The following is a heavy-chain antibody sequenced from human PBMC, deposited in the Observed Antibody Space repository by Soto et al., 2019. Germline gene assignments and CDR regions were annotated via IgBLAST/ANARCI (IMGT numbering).Heavy chain of an antibody. J-gene: IGHJ4*02. D-gene: IGHD3-22*01. V-gene: IGHV4-61*01. Sequence: SEPLSLTCTVSGGSVSSGSYYWSWIRQPPGKGLEWIGYIYYSGSTNYNPSLKSRVTISVDTSKNQYSLKLSSVTAADTAVYYCARGRNYYDSSGYEYYIDSWGQVNLVTVSS. CDR3: ARGRNYYDSSGYEYYIDS. CDR2: IYYSGST. CDR1: GGSVSSGSYY.